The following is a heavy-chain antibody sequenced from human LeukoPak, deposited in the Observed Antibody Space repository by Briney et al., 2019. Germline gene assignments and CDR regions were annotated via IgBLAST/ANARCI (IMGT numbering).Heavy chain of an antibody. CDR1: GFTFSSYE. J-gene: IGHJ4*02. V-gene: IGHV3-48*03. CDR3: ARDPPYSGHYFDY. Sequence: QPGRSMSLSCAASGFTFSSYEMNWVRQAPGKGLEWLSYISSTGTNIYYADSVKGRFTISRDNAKNSLYLQMNSLGAEDTALYYCARDPPYSGHYFDYWGQGTLVTVAS. CDR2: ISSTGTNI. D-gene: IGHD1-26*01.